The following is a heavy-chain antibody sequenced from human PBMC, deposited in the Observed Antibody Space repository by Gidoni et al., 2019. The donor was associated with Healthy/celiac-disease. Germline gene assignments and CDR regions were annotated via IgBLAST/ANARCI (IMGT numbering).Heavy chain of an antibody. CDR3: AREIIVVVPTDAFDI. J-gene: IGHJ3*02. CDR1: GYTFTGYY. Sequence: QVQLVQSGAEVKKPGASVKVSCKASGYTFTGYYMHWVRQAPGQGLEWMGWINPNSGGTNYAQKFQGRVTMTRDTSISTAYMELSRLRSDDTAVYYCAREIIVVVPTDAFDIWGQGTMVTVSS. CDR2: INPNSGGT. V-gene: IGHV1-2*02. D-gene: IGHD2-2*01.